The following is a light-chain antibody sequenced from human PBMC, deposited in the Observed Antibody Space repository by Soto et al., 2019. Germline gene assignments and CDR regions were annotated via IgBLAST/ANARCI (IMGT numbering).Light chain of an antibody. CDR1: TGAVTSGHY. CDR2: DTS. J-gene: IGLJ2*01. CDR3: LLSYSGVVV. V-gene: IGLV7-46*01. Sequence: QAVVTQEPSLTVSPGGTMILTCGSSTGAVTSGHYPYWFQQKPGQAPRTLIYDTSNKQSWTPARFSGSLLWGKAALTLSGAQPEVEADYYCLLSYSGVVVIGGGTKLTVL.